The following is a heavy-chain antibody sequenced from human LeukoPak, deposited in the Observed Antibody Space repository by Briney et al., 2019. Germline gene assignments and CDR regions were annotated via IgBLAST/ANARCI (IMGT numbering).Heavy chain of an antibody. CDR3: ARERGYCSGGSCASGLYYYYGMDV. Sequence: GGSLRLSCAASGFTFCSYVMHWVRQAAGKGLGWVGVICFDGSNKYYADSVKGRFTISRDNSKNTLYLQMNSLRAEDTAVYYCARERGYCSGGSCASGLYYYYGMDVWGQGTTVTVSS. J-gene: IGHJ6*02. CDR2: ICFDGSNK. D-gene: IGHD2-15*01. CDR1: GFTFCSYV. V-gene: IGHV3-30-3*01.